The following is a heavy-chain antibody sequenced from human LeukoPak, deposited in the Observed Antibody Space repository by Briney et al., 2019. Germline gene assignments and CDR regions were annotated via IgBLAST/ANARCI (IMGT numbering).Heavy chain of an antibody. D-gene: IGHD3-10*01. CDR2: ISAYNGNT. Sequence: ASVKVSCKASGYTFTSYGISWVRQAPGQALGWMGWISAYNGNTNYAQKLQGRVTMTTDTSTSTAYMELRSLRSDDTAVYYCARDDSVWFGELSHDYWGQGTLVTVSS. CDR1: GYTFTSYG. CDR3: ARDDSVWFGELSHDY. J-gene: IGHJ4*02. V-gene: IGHV1-18*01.